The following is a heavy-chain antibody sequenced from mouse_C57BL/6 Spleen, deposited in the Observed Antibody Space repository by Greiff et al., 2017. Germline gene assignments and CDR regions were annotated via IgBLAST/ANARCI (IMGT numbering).Heavy chain of an antibody. Sequence: QVQLKQSGPELVKPGASVKISCKASGYAFSSSWMNWVKQRPGKGLEWIGRIYPGDGDTNYNGKFKGKATLTADKSSSTAYMQLSSLTSEDSAVYFCARELTGSGYFDVWGTGTTVTVSS. V-gene: IGHV1-82*01. CDR2: IYPGDGDT. D-gene: IGHD4-1*01. J-gene: IGHJ1*03. CDR1: GYAFSSSW. CDR3: ARELTGSGYFDV.